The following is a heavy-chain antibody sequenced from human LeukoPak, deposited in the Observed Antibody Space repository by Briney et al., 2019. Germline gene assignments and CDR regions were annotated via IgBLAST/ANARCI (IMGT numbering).Heavy chain of an antibody. CDR3: ARDGGSGWYSYYYYYYMDV. CDR2: INPSGGST. Sequence: GASVKVSCKASGYTFTSYYMHWVRQAPGQGLEWMGIINPSGGSTSYAQKFQGRVTMTRDMATRTVYMELNSLRSEDTAVYYCARDGGSGWYSYYYYYYMDVWGKGTTVTVSS. J-gene: IGHJ6*03. D-gene: IGHD6-19*01. V-gene: IGHV1-46*01. CDR1: GYTFTSYY.